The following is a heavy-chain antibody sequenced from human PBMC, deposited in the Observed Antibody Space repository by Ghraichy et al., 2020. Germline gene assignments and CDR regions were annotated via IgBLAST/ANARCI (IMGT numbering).Heavy chain of an antibody. CDR3: AKDQGATYYYDSSGLIDY. CDR2: ISYDGSNK. V-gene: IGHV3-30*18. CDR1: GFTFSSYG. J-gene: IGHJ4*02. D-gene: IGHD3-22*01. Sequence: GGSLRLSCAASGFTFSSYGMHWVRQAPGKGLEWVAVISYDGSNKYYADSVKGRFTISRDNSKNTLYLQMNSLRAEDTAVYYCAKDQGATYYYDSSGLIDYWGQGTLVTVSS.